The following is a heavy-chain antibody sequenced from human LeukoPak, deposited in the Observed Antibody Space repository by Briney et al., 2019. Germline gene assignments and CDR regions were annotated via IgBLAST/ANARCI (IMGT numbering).Heavy chain of an antibody. Sequence: SETLSLTCTVSGGSISSSGYYWGWVRQPPGKGLEWIGSIYSGGSTYYIPSLKSRLTISLDTSKNQFSLKLSSVTAADTAVYYCARDRYSSSSEDFQHWGQGTLVTVSS. J-gene: IGHJ1*01. CDR1: GGSISSSGYY. V-gene: IGHV4-39*07. CDR2: IYSGGST. CDR3: ARDRYSSSSEDFQH. D-gene: IGHD6-6*01.